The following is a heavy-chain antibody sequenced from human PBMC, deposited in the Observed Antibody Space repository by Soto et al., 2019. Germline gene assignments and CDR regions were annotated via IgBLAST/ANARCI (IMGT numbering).Heavy chain of an antibody. CDR3: APQYSVYDKSLPSFDI. Sequence: SETLSLTCTVSGGSISSSSYYWGWIRQPPGKGLEWIGSIYYSGSTYYNPSLKSRVTISVDTSKNQFSLKLSSVTAADTAVYYCAPQYSVYDKSLPSFDIWGQGTLVTVSS. CDR1: GGSISSSSYY. CDR2: IYYSGST. J-gene: IGHJ5*02. V-gene: IGHV4-39*01. D-gene: IGHD5-12*01.